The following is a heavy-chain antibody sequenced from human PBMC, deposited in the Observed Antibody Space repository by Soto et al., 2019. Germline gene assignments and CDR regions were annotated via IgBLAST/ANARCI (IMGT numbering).Heavy chain of an antibody. CDR3: ATRDPGHY. CDR2: ISPDGGRT. CDR1: GYTFTTYF. D-gene: IGHD2-2*02. Sequence: QVQLVQSGAEVKKPGASVKVSCKASGYTFTTYFMHWVRQAPGQGLEWMGIISPDGGRTSYAKNFQGIVTMTSDTSTSTVYMELSSLTSDGTAVYYFATRDPGHYRGQGNLVTVSS. J-gene: IGHJ4*02. V-gene: IGHV1-46*01.